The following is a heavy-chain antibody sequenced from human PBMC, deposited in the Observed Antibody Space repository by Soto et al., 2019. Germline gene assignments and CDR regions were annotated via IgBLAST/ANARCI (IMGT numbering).Heavy chain of an antibody. V-gene: IGHV3-53*01. Sequence: PGGSLRLSCAASGFTVSSNYMSWVRQAPGKGLEWVSVIYSGGSTYYADSVKGRFTISRDNSKNTLYLQMNSLRAEDTAVYYCASAYYYDSSGLYYFDYWGQGTLVTVYS. J-gene: IGHJ4*02. D-gene: IGHD3-22*01. CDR3: ASAYYYDSSGLYYFDY. CDR1: GFTVSSNY. CDR2: IYSGGST.